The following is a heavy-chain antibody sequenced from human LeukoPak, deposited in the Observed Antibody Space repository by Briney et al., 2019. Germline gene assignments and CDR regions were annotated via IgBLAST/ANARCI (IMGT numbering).Heavy chain of an antibody. Sequence: GGSLRLSCAASGFTFSNYAMRWFRQAPGKGLEWVSSISANAAGTYYADSVKGRFTISRDNSKNTVYLQMNSLRGEDTAVYYCAKDSGNSGWYVDNWGQGTLVTVSS. J-gene: IGHJ4*02. D-gene: IGHD6-19*01. V-gene: IGHV3-23*01. CDR1: GFTFSNYA. CDR3: AKDSGNSGWYVDN. CDR2: ISANAAGT.